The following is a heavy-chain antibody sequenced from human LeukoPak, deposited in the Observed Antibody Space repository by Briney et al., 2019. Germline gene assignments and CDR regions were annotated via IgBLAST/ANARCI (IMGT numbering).Heavy chain of an antibody. J-gene: IGHJ6*04. CDR3: VRWGSGKVKDV. Sequence: GGSLRLSCAASGFTFSSHGMHWVRQAPGKGLEWVAVIWYDGSNKYYADSVKGRFTISRDNPKNMLYVEMNSLRAEDTAVYYCVRWGSGKVKDVWGKGTTVTVSP. CDR2: IWYDGSNK. V-gene: IGHV3-33*01. D-gene: IGHD7-27*01. CDR1: GFTFSSHG.